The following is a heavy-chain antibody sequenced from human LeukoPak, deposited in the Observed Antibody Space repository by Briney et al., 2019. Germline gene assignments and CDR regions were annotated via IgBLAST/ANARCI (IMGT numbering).Heavy chain of an antibody. Sequence: GASVKVSCKASGYTFTSYAMNWVRQAPGQGLEWMGRINTNTGNPTYAQGFTGRFVFSLDTSVSTAYLQISSLKAEDTAVYYCARRPIAAAGAHLDYWGQGTLVTVSS. D-gene: IGHD6-13*01. CDR1: GYTFTSYA. V-gene: IGHV7-4-1*02. J-gene: IGHJ4*02. CDR2: INTNTGNP. CDR3: ARRPIAAAGAHLDY.